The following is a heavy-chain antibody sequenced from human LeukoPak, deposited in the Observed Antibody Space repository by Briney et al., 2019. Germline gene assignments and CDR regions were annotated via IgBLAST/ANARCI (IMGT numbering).Heavy chain of an antibody. Sequence: GGSLRLSCAASGFTFSGHSMNWVRQAPGKGREWVSYIGDRGGSRHYAVAEKGRFTISRDNAKNLLFVHMNDLRSEDTADYFFVRRYIGFVPSLDYWGQGVLVTVSS. CDR3: VRRYIGFVPSLDY. J-gene: IGHJ4*02. D-gene: IGHD3-9*01. CDR2: IGDRGGSR. V-gene: IGHV3-48*01. CDR1: GFTFSGHS.